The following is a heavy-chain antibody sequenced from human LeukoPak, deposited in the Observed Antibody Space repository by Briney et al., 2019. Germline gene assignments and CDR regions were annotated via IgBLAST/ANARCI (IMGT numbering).Heavy chain of an antibody. CDR1: GDSISSSY. J-gene: IGHJ4*02. V-gene: IGHV4-59*08. CDR2: VYYSGTT. CDR3: ARHTTYGGNSAFEY. Sequence: SETLSLTCFVSGDSISSSYWSWIRQPPGKGLEWIGYVYYSGTTNYNPSLKSRVTMSVHTYKIQFSLKLSSVTAADTAVYYCARHTTYGGNSAFEYWGQGTLVTVSS. D-gene: IGHD4-23*01.